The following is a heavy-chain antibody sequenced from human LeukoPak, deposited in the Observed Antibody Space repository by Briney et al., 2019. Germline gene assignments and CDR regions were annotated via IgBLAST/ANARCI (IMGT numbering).Heavy chain of an antibody. D-gene: IGHD6-19*01. CDR1: GFTFSSYA. V-gene: IGHV3-23*01. CDR3: AKERASYSSGWYGSPIDP. CDR2: ISGSGSNT. Sequence: GGSLRLSCAASGFTFSSYAMTWVRQAPGKGLEWVSGISGSGSNTYYTDSVKGRFTISRDNSKNTLYLQMNSLRAEDTAVYFCAKERASYSSGWYGSPIDPWGQGTLVTVSS. J-gene: IGHJ5*02.